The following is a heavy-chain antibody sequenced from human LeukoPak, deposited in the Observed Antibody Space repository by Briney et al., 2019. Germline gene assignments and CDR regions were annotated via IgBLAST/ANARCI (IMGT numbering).Heavy chain of an antibody. Sequence: PSETLSLTCAVYGGSFSGYYWSWIRQPPGKGLEWIGEINHSGSTNYNPSLKSRVTISVDTSKNQFSLKLSSVTAADTAVYYCARRETDYSIAFDIWGQGTMVTVSS. CDR2: INHSGST. CDR3: ARRETDYSIAFDI. J-gene: IGHJ3*02. D-gene: IGHD4-11*01. CDR1: GGSFSGYY. V-gene: IGHV4-34*01.